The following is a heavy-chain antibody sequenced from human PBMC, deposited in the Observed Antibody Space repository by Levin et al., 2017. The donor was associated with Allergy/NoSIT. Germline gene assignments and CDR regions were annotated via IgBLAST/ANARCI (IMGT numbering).Heavy chain of an antibody. D-gene: IGHD1-26*01. CDR3: ARLVRSNVGASEFNT. CDR1: GSSITSYYY. V-gene: IGHV4-38-2*01. Sequence: SETLSLTCAVSGSSITSYYYWAWVRQPPGKGLEWIGSIFHNGDTYFSPSLKNRVDMAVDTSRNQFSLRLSFVTAADTAVYYCARLVRSNVGASEFNTWGQGTLVAVSS. J-gene: IGHJ5*02. CDR2: IFHNGDT.